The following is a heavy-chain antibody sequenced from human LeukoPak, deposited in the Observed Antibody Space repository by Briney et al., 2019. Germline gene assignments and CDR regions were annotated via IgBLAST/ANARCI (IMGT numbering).Heavy chain of an antibody. CDR2: TYYTGIT. V-gene: IGHV4-59*01. CDR3: PRIIHQTTDTGDFDY. CDR1: GGSIVSYY. D-gene: IGHD1-14*01. Sequence: PSETLSLTCTVSGGSIVSYYWNWIRQPPSKGLEWIGYTYYTGITNYNPSLKSRATISVDTSKNQFSLRLNSVTAADTAISYCPRIIHQTTDTGDFDYWGQGILVTVSS. J-gene: IGHJ4*02.